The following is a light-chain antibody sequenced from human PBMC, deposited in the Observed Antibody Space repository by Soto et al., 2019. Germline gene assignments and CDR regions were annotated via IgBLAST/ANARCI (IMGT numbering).Light chain of an antibody. CDR1: SSDVGSYNY. CDR2: DVS. J-gene: IGLJ2*01. CDR3: STSTTSSTHVV. V-gene: IGLV2-14*01. Sequence: QSALTQPASVSGSPGQSITISCTGTSSDVGSYNYVSWYQQHPGKDPKLMIYDVSNRPSGVSYRFSGSKSGNTASLTISGRQAEDEADYYCSTSTTSSTHVVFGGGTKVTVL.